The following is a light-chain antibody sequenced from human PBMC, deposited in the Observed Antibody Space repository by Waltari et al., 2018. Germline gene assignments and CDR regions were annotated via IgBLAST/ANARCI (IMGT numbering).Light chain of an antibody. Sequence: SYVLTQPPSVSVAPGETARITCGGNNIGSKSVHWYQQEPGQAPILVIYYNNDRPSWIPERFSGSNSGNTATLTISRVDAGDEADDYCQVWDSDSDHVVFGGGTKLAVL. CDR2: YNN. J-gene: IGLJ2*01. CDR3: QVWDSDSDHVV. V-gene: IGLV3-21*01. CDR1: NIGSKS.